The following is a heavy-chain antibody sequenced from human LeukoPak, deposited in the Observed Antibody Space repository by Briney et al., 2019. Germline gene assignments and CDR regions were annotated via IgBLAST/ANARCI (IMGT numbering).Heavy chain of an antibody. J-gene: IGHJ5*02. CDR1: GGSISSYY. V-gene: IGHV4-59*12. CDR3: TRDSGTTGEVKFDP. Sequence: SETLSLTCTVSGGSISSYYWSWIRQPPGKGLEWIGYIYYSGSTNYNPSLQSRVTMSVDTSENEFSLKMSSVTAADTAVYYCTRDSGTTGEVKFDPWGQGTLVAVSS. CDR2: IYYSGST. D-gene: IGHD3-10*01.